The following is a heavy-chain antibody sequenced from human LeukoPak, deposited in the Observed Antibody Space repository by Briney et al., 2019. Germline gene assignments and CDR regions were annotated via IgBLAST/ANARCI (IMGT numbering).Heavy chain of an antibody. V-gene: IGHV3-23*01. CDR3: AKGRAYGGDSEVVD. J-gene: IGHJ4*02. D-gene: IGHD4-23*01. Sequence: GGSLRLPCAASGFTFSSYAMSWVREAPGKGLEWVSIISGSGGSTYHADSVKGRFTISRDNSKNTLYLQMNSLRAEDTAVYYCAKGRAYGGDSEVVDWGQGTLVTVSS. CDR1: GFTFSSYA. CDR2: ISGSGGST.